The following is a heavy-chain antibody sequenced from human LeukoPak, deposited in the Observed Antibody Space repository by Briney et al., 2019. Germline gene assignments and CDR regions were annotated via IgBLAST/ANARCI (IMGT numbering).Heavy chain of an antibody. CDR1: GGSISSGSYY. V-gene: IGHV4-61*02. J-gene: IGHJ3*02. CDR2: IYTSGST. CDR3: ARGRFIYDFDI. Sequence: PSQTLSLTCTVSGGSISSGSYYWSWIRQPAGKGLEWIGRIYTSGSTNYNPSLKSRVTISVDTSKNQFSLKLSSVTAADTAVYYCARGRFIYDFDIWGQGTMVTVSS.